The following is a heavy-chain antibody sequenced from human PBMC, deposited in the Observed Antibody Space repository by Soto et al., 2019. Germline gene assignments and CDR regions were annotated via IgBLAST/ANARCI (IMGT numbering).Heavy chain of an antibody. CDR1: GYTFTSYD. V-gene: IGHV1-8*01. J-gene: IGHJ4*02. CDR2: LNPNTGHS. CDR3: ARRAETNGWNGFGADKYYFDF. D-gene: IGHD1-1*01. Sequence: QVQLVQSGAEVRKPGASVKVSCEASGYTFTSYDIYWVRQATGQGLEWMGWLNPNTGHSGYAQKFQGRITVTSDTSINTVHMELSSLRSEDTAVYYCARRAETNGWNGFGADKYYFDFWGQGTPVTVSS.